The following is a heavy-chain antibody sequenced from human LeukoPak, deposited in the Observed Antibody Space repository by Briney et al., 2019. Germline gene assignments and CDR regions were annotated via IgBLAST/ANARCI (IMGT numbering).Heavy chain of an antibody. CDR3: ARDPSGYPDY. J-gene: IGHJ4*02. Sequence: GGSLRLSCAASGFTSSSYEMNWVRQAPGKGLGWVSYISSSGSTIYYADSVKGRFTISRDNAKNSLYLQMNSLRAEDTAVYYCARDPSGYPDYWGQGTLVTVSS. CDR1: GFTSSSYE. V-gene: IGHV3-48*03. CDR2: ISSSGSTI. D-gene: IGHD3-22*01.